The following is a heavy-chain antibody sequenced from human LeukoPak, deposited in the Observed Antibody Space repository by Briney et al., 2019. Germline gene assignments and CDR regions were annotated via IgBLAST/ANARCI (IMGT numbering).Heavy chain of an antibody. J-gene: IGHJ3*02. CDR2: VYTSGST. CDR1: GGSISGYY. V-gene: IGHV4-4*07. CDR3: ARLITGTTTAFDI. Sequence: SETLSLTCSVSGGSISGYYWTWIRQPAGKGLEWIGRVYTSGSTHYNPSLKTRLTMTVDTSKNQFSLKLSSVTAADTAVYYCARLITGTTTAFDIWGQGTMVTVSS. D-gene: IGHD1-7*01.